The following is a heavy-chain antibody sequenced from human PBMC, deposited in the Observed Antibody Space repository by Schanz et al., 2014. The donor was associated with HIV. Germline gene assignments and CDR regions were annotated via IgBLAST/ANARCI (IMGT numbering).Heavy chain of an antibody. CDR2: ISYDGRNK. V-gene: IGHV3-30*18. J-gene: IGHJ6*02. CDR1: GFTFSTYG. Sequence: QVQLVESGGGVAQPGRSLRLSCAASGFTFSTYGMHWVRQAPGKGLEWVAVISYDGRNKYYADSVKGRFTISRDNSKNTLYLQLKSLRAEDRAVYYCAKDRNWYDSRYRGKGNYYYYYGMDVWGQGTTVTVSS. D-gene: IGHD3-22*01. CDR3: AKDRNWYDSRYRGKGNYYYYYGMDV.